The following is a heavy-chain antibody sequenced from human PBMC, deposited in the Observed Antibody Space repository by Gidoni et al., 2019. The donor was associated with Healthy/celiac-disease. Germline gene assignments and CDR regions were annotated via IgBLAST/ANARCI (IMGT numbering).Heavy chain of an antibody. V-gene: IGHV4-39*01. CDR1: GGSISSSSYY. Sequence: QLHLQESGPGLVKPSETLSLTCTVSGGSISSSSYYWGWIRQPPGKGLEWIWSIYYSGSNYYNPSLKSRVTISVDTSKNQFSLKLSSVTAADTAVYYCASSPSHYSSGWYRGLDCGQGTLVTVSS. J-gene: IGHJ4*02. CDR3: ASSPSHYSSGWYRGLD. D-gene: IGHD6-19*01. CDR2: IYYSGSN.